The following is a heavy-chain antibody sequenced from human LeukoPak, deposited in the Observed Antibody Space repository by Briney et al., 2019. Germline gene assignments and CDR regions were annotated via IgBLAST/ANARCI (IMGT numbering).Heavy chain of an antibody. CDR1: GYTFTSYA. CDR2: INTNTGNP. J-gene: IGHJ5*02. V-gene: IGHV7-4-1*02. D-gene: IGHD3-3*01. Sequence: ASVKVSRKASGYTFTSYAMNWVRQAPGQGLEWMGWINTNTGNPTYAQGFTGRFVFSLDTSVSTAYLQISSLKAEDTAVYYCANSHSNYDFWSGYYNWFDPWGQGTLVTVSS. CDR3: ANSHSNYDFWSGYYNWFDP.